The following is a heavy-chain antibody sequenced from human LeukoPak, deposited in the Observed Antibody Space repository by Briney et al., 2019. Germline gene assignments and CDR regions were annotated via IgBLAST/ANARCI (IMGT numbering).Heavy chain of an antibody. D-gene: IGHD1-1*01. J-gene: IGHJ4*02. CDR2: IYYRGGT. CDR3: ARRKLERGEIDY. V-gene: IGHV4-59*11. CDR1: GGSISSHY. Sequence: PSETLSLTCTVSGGSISSHYWTWIRQPPGKGLEWIGYIYYRGGTNYNPSLQSRVTISVDTSKNQFSLKVTSVTAADTAVYYCARRKLERGEIDYWGQGTLVTVSS.